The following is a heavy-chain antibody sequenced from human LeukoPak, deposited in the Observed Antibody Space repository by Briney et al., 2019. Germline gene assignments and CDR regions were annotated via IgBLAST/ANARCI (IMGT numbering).Heavy chain of an antibody. D-gene: IGHD3-16*01. CDR2: IHSGVAT. CDR3: AREVWIRGSYFDY. V-gene: IGHV3-66*01. J-gene: IGHJ4*02. CDR1: EISVSSNY. Sequence: GGSLRLSCEASEISVSSNYMSWVRQAPGKGLEWVSVIHSGVATYYADSVRGRFTISRDEAKNTLYLQMSNLRAEDTAVYYCAREVWIRGSYFDYWGQGTLVTVSS.